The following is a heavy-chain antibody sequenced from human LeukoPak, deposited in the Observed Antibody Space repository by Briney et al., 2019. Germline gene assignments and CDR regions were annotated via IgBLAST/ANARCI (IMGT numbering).Heavy chain of an antibody. CDR3: AREVRGYSYGPIDN. Sequence: GGSLRLSCAVSGFIFSRHSMSWIRQAPGKGLEWVAKIKEDGTEQYYVDSVKGRFTISRDNSKNTLYLQMNSLRTEDTAVYYCAREVRGYSYGPIDNWGQGTLVTVSS. D-gene: IGHD5-18*01. V-gene: IGHV3-7*01. CDR1: GFIFSRHS. J-gene: IGHJ4*02. CDR2: IKEDGTEQ.